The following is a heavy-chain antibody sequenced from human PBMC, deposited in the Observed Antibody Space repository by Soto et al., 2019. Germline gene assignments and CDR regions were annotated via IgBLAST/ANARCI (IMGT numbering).Heavy chain of an antibody. V-gene: IGHV3-11*01. CDR3: ARGGYCSGGRCLWKSTGMDV. D-gene: IGHD2-15*01. CDR1: GFTFSDYY. Sequence: PGGSLRLSCAASGFTFSDYYMSWVRQVPGKGLEWISYISSSGSTIFYAPSVKGRFTISRDNAKNSLDLQMDRLRAEDTAVYFCARGGYCSGGRCLWKSTGMDVWGRGTTVTVSS. J-gene: IGHJ6*02. CDR2: ISSSGSTI.